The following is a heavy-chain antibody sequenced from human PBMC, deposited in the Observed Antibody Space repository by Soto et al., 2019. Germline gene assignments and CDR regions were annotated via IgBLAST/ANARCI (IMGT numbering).Heavy chain of an antibody. Sequence: LRLSCAASGFTFCNYAMAWVCQAPGKGLEWVSSISDSGTSIYYADSVKGRFTISRDNSKDTLFLQMNILRVEDTALDNGAKDARRTCLLGKRVGWGQGTLVTVSS. V-gene: IGHV3-23*01. CDR1: GFTFCNYA. D-gene: IGHD2-15*01. CDR3: AKDARRTCLLGKRVG. CDR2: ISDSGTSI. J-gene: IGHJ4*01.